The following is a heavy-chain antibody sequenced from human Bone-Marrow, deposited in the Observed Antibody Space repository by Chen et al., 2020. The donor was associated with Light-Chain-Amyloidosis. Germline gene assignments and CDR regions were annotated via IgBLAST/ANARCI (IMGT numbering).Heavy chain of an antibody. V-gene: IGHV1-24*01. D-gene: IGHD6-13*01. CDR3: ATSSYSSSWPNYYYYYGMDV. CDR2: FDPEDGET. J-gene: IGHJ6*02. CDR1: GYTLTELS. Sequence: QVQLVQSGAEVKKPGASVKVSCKVSGYTLTELSMHWVRQAPGKGLEWMGGFDPEDGETIYAQKFQGRVTMTEDTSTDTAYMGLSSLRSEDTAVYYCATSSYSSSWPNYYYYYGMDVWGQGTTVTVSS.